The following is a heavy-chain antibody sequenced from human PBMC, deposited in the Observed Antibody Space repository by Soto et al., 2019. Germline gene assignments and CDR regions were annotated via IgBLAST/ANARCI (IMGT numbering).Heavy chain of an antibody. V-gene: IGHV1-69*12. J-gene: IGHJ6*02. CDR2: IIPIFGTA. CDR3: ASGYSYGTYYYYYGMDV. CDR1: GGTFSSYA. Sequence: QVQLVRSGAEVKKPGSSVKVSCKASGGTFSSYAISWVRQAPGQGLEWMGGIIPIFGTANYAQKFQGRVTITADESTSTAYMELSSLRSEDTAVYYCASGYSYGTYYYYYGMDVWGQGTTVTVSS. D-gene: IGHD5-18*01.